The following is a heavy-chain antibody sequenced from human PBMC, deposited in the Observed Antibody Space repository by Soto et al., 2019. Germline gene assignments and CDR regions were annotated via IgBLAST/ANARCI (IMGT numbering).Heavy chain of an antibody. Sequence: PGGSLRLSCVASGFTFSSYWMSWVRQAPGRGLEWVANIKQDGSEINYMDSMKGRFIISRDNANNSLYLQMDSLRAEDTAVYYCATDVNRGVSDHWGPGTLAPVPS. CDR3: ATDVNRGVSDH. D-gene: IGHD6-25*01. CDR2: IKQDGSEI. CDR1: GFTFSSYW. V-gene: IGHV3-7*03. J-gene: IGHJ4*02.